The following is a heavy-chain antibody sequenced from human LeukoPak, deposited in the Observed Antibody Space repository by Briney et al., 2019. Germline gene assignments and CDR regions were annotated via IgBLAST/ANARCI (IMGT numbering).Heavy chain of an antibody. J-gene: IGHJ6*02. CDR1: GGSISSSIYY. D-gene: IGHD1-26*01. V-gene: IGHV4-39*07. Sequence: SETLSLTCTVSGGSISSSIYYWGWIRQPPGEGLEWIGSIYYNANTYYNPSLKSRITISVDTSKNQFSLRLSSVTAADTAVYYCARVGATPRYYNYYGMDVWGQGTTVTISS. CDR2: IYYNANT. CDR3: ARVGATPRYYNYYGMDV.